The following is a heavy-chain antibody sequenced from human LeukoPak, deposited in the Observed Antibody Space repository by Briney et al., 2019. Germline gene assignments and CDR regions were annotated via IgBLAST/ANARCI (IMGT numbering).Heavy chain of an antibody. CDR3: ARGPLLRYFDWLLSTPTIQGNYGMDV. V-gene: IGHV1-46*01. Sequence: ASVKVSCKASGYTFTSYDINWVRQAPGQGLEWMGIINPSGGSTSYAQKFQGRVTMTRDTSTSTVYMELSSLRSEDTAVYYCARGPLLRYFDWLLSTPTIQGNYGMDVWGQGTTVTVSS. J-gene: IGHJ6*02. CDR2: INPSGGST. D-gene: IGHD3-9*01. CDR1: GYTFTSYD.